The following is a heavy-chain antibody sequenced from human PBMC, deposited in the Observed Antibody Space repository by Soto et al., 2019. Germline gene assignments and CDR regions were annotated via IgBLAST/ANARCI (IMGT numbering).Heavy chain of an antibody. CDR3: AREPRYCRGGSCSITGDAYDI. V-gene: IGHV3-66*01. CDR1: GFIVSDTY. Sequence: EVQLVESGGGLVQPGGSLRLSCTASGFIVSDTYVNWVRQAPGKGLEWVSVISNRGDTHYADSVRGRFSLSRDISDNTLHLQRTNLRVEDTAVYYCAREPRYCRGGSCSITGDAYDIWGQGTMVTVSS. D-gene: IGHD2-15*01. CDR2: ISNRGDT. J-gene: IGHJ3*02.